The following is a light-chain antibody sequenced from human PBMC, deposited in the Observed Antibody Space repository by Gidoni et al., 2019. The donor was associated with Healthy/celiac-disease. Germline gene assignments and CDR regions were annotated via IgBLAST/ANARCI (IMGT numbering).Light chain of an antibody. Sequence: IVLTQSPATLSLFPGERATLSCRASQSVSSYLAWYQQKPGQAPRLLIYDASNRATGIPARFSGSGSGTDFTLTISSLEPEDFAVYYCQQRSTWPLTFGGGTKVEIK. CDR3: QQRSTWPLT. CDR1: QSVSSY. V-gene: IGKV3-11*01. J-gene: IGKJ4*01. CDR2: DAS.